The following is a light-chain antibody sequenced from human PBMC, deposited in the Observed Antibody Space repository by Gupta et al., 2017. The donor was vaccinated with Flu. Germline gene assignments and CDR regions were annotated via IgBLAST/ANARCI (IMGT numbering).Light chain of an antibody. CDR2: RNS. J-gene: IGLJ3*02. CDR3: AAWDDSLSGWV. CDR1: SSNIGPNY. V-gene: IGLV1-47*01. Sequence: QSVLTQPPSASGTPGQRVTISCSGSSSNIGPNYVYWYQQLPGTAPKLLIYRNSQRPSGVPDRLSGSKSGTSASLDISGLRSEDEADYYCAAWDDSLSGWVFGGGTKLTVL.